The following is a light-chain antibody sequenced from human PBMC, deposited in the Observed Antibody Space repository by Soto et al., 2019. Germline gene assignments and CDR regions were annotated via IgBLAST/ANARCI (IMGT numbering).Light chain of an antibody. J-gene: IGLJ3*02. CDR1: SSDVGGYNY. CDR3: SSYTSSSTQ. CDR2: DVS. V-gene: IGLV2-14*01. Sequence: QSVLTQPASVSGSPGQSITISCTGNSSDVGGYNYVSWYQQHPGKAPKLMIYDVSNRPSGVSNRFSGSKSGNTASLTISGLQAEDEADYYCSSYTSSSTQFGGGTQLTVL.